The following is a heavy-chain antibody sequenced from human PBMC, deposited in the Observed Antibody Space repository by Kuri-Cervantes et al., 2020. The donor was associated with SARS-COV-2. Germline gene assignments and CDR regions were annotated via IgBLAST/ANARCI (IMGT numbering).Heavy chain of an antibody. CDR3: AKDLPGSSAADVY. CDR2: IRYDGSNK. D-gene: IGHD6-13*01. J-gene: IGHJ4*02. V-gene: IGHV3-30*02. CDR1: GFTFSSYG. Sequence: GESLKISCAASGFTFSSYGMHWVRQAPGKGLEWVAFIRYDGSNKYYADSVKGRFTISRDNSKNTLYLQMNSPRAEDTAVYYCAKDLPGSSAADVYWGQGTLVTVSS.